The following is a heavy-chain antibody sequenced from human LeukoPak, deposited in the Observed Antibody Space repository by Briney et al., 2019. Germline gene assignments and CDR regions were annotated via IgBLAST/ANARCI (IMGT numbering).Heavy chain of an antibody. Sequence: PGGSLRLSCAASGFTFDDYAMHWVRQAPGKGLEWVSGISWNSGSIGYADSVKGRFTISRDNAKNSLYLQMNSLRAEDTAVYYCAREDYDSSGYDYWGQGTLVTVSS. CDR3: AREDYDSSGYDY. CDR2: ISWNSGSI. V-gene: IGHV3-9*01. D-gene: IGHD3-22*01. CDR1: GFTFDDYA. J-gene: IGHJ4*02.